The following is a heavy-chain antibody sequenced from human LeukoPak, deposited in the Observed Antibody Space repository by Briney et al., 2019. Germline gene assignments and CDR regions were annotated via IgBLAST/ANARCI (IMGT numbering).Heavy chain of an antibody. CDR1: GYTFTGYY. CDR3: ARDPALSSWFDP. V-gene: IGHV1-2*02. CDR2: INPNSGGT. J-gene: IGHJ5*02. Sequence: ASVKVSCKASGYTFTGYYMHWVRQAPGQGLEWMGWINPNSGGTNYAQKFQGRVTMTRDTSISTAYMEMSRLRSDDTAVYYCARDPALSSWFDPWGQGTLVIVSS.